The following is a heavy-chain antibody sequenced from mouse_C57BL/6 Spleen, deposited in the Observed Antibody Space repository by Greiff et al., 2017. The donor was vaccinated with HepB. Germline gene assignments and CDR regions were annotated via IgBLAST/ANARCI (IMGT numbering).Heavy chain of an antibody. CDR2: INPSNGGT. J-gene: IGHJ3*01. CDR1: GYTFTSYW. Sequence: QVQLQQPGPELVKPGASVKLSCKASGYTFTSYWMHWVKQRPGQGLEWIGNINPSNGGTNYNEKFKSKATLTVDKSSSTAYMQLSSLTSEDSAVYYCARSPYDYDALFAYWGQGTLVTVSA. V-gene: IGHV1-53*01. D-gene: IGHD2-4*01. CDR3: ARSPYDYDALFAY.